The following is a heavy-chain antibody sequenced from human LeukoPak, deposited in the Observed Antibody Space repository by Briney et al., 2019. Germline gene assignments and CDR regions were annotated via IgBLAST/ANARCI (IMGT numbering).Heavy chain of an antibody. V-gene: IGHV3-15*01. CDR3: TTAPDTSDY. J-gene: IGHJ4*02. CDR1: GFTFINAW. CDR2: IKSKTNGGTT. Sequence: GGSLRLSCAASGFTFINAWMTWGCQAPGKGLEWIGRIKSKTNGGTTDYATPVKGRFTFSRDDSKSTLYLQMDSLKTEDTAVYYCTTAPDTSDYWGQGTLVTVSS.